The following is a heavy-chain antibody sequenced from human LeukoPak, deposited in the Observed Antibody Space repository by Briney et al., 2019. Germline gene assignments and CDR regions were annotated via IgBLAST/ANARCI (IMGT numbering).Heavy chain of an antibody. CDR1: GYTFTSYY. V-gene: IGHV1-46*01. CDR2: INPSGGST. CDR3: ARDGYSGSLYYYGMDV. D-gene: IGHD5-12*01. Sequence: ASVKVSCKASGYTFTSYYIHWVRQAPGQGLEWMGIINPSGGSTSYAQKFQGRVTMTRDTSTSTVYMELSSLRSEDTAVYYCARDGYSGSLYYYGMDVWGQGTTVTVSS. J-gene: IGHJ6*02.